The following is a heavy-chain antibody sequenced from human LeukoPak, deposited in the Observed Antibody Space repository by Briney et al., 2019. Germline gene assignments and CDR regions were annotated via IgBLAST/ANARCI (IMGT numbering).Heavy chain of an antibody. D-gene: IGHD3-10*01. CDR2: INHSGST. CDR1: GGSFSGYY. J-gene: IGHJ4*02. CDR3: ARLGGSGSYRGDY. V-gene: IGHV4-34*01. Sequence: SETLSLTCAVYGGSFSGYYWSWIRQPPGKGLEWIGEINHSGSTNYNPSLKSRVTISVDTCKNQFSLKLSSVTAADTAVYYCARLGGSGSYRGDYWGQGTLVTVSS.